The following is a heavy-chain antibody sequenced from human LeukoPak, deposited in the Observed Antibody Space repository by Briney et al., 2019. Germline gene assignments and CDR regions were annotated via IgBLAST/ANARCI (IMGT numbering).Heavy chain of an antibody. CDR2: ISSSSSTI. J-gene: IGHJ4*02. V-gene: IGHV3-48*01. CDR3: AKGGTTNYFDY. Sequence: GGSLRLSCAASGFTFSSYGMTWVCQAPGKGLEWVSYISSSSSTIYYADSVKGRFTISRDNAKNSLYLQMNSLRAEDTAVYYCAKGGTTNYFDYWGQGTLVTVSS. CDR1: GFTFSSYG. D-gene: IGHD1-7*01.